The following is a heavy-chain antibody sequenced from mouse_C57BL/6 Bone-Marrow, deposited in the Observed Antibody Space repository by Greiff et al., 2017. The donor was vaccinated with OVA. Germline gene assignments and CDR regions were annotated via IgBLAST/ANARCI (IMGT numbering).Heavy chain of an antibody. CDR3: ASDPSSPFGY. Sequence: QVQLQQPGAELVKPGASVKMSCKASGYTFTSYWITWVKQRPGQGLEWIGDIYPGSGSTNYNEKFKSKATLTVDTSSSTAYMQLSSLTSEDSVGYYCASDPSSPFGYWGQGTTLTVSS. V-gene: IGHV1-55*01. CDR2: IYPGSGST. J-gene: IGHJ2*01. D-gene: IGHD1-1*01. CDR1: GYTFTSYW.